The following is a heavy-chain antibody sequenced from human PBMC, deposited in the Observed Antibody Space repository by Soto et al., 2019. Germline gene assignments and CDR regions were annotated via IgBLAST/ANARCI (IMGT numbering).Heavy chain of an antibody. V-gene: IGHV3-30*18. CDR3: AKEREYQLLNGYYYCMDV. J-gene: IGHJ6*02. CDR2: ISYDGSNK. CDR1: GFTFSSYG. Sequence: QVQLVESGGGVVQPGRSLRLSCAASGFTFSSYGMHWVRQAPGKGLEWVAVISYDGSNKYYADSVKGRFTISRDNSKNTLYLHMNSLKAEDTAVSYCAKEREYQLLNGYYYCMDVWGQGTTVTVSS. D-gene: IGHD2-2*01.